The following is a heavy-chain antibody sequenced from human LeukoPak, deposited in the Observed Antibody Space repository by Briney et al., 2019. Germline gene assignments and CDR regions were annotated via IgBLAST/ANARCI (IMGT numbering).Heavy chain of an antibody. V-gene: IGHV3-23*01. D-gene: IGHD6-13*01. J-gene: IGHJ4*02. Sequence: GGSLRLSCAASGFTFSSYAMSWVRQAPGKGLEWVSAISGSGGSTYYADSVKGRFTISRDNSKNTLYLQMNSLRAEDTAVYYCAEAPPSSSSWHPYYFDYWGQGTLVTVSS. CDR2: ISGSGGST. CDR1: GFTFSSYA. CDR3: AEAPPSSSSWHPYYFDY.